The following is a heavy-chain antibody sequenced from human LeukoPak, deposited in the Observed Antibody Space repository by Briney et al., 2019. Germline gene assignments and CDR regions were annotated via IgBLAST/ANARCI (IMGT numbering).Heavy chain of an antibody. D-gene: IGHD6-19*01. Sequence: GRSLRLSCAASGFTFDDYAMHWVRQAPGKGLEWVSGISWNSGSIGYADSVKGRFTISRDNAKNSLYLQMNSLRAEDTALYYCAKAGSGWLGGGRTVGYWGQGTLVTVSS. V-gene: IGHV3-9*01. CDR2: ISWNSGSI. CDR1: GFTFDDYA. CDR3: AKAGSGWLGGGRTVGY. J-gene: IGHJ4*02.